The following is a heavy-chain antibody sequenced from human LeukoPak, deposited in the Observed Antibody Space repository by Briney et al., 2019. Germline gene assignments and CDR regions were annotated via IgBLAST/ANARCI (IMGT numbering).Heavy chain of an antibody. V-gene: IGHV4-30-4*08. D-gene: IGHD3-9*01. CDR1: GGSISSGDYY. CDR2: ISHGGGT. CDR3: ASRDYNILTGSNDY. J-gene: IGHJ4*02. Sequence: SQTLSLTCTVSGGSISSGDYYWSWIRQPPGKGLEWIGEISHGGGTNYNPSLKSRVTISVDTSKNQFSLNLSSVTAADTAVYYCASRDYNILTGSNDYWGQGTLVTVSS.